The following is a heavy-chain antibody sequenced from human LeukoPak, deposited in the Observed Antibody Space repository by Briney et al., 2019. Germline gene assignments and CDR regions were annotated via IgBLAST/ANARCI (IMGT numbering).Heavy chain of an antibody. V-gene: IGHV4-39*01. Sequence: RTSETLSLTCTVSGGSISSSSYYWGWIRQPPGKGLEWIGSIYYSGSTYYNPSLKSRVTISVDTSKNQFSLKLSSVTAADTAVYYCARLSQLLWFGELSNWFDPWGRGTLVTVSS. CDR2: IYYSGST. CDR3: ARLSQLLWFGELSNWFDP. D-gene: IGHD3-10*01. J-gene: IGHJ5*02. CDR1: GGSISSSSYY.